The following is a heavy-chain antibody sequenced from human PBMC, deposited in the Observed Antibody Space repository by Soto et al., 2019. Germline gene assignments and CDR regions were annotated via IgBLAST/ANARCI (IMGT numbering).Heavy chain of an antibody. CDR3: AKDEVFVEVVARDYYGMDV. Sequence: PGESLKISCKGSGYSFASYWIGWVRQMPGKGLEWMGIIYPGDSDTRYSPSFQGQVTISADKSISTAYLQWSSLKASDTAMYYCAKDEVFVEVVARDYYGMDVWGQGTTVTVSS. V-gene: IGHV5-51*01. J-gene: IGHJ6*02. D-gene: IGHD2-15*01. CDR1: GYSFASYW. CDR2: IYPGDSDT.